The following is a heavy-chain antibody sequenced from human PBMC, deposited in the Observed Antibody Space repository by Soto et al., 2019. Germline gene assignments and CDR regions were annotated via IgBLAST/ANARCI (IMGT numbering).Heavy chain of an antibody. D-gene: IGHD3-16*01. Sequence: GGSRRVSWAAAGLKVGTKYVSWVRQAPGKGLEWVSVIYSGGSTFYADSVRGRFTISSDNSKNTVNLQMNSLRAEDTAVYYCARDPWAADYWGQGTLVTVSS. CDR1: GLKVGTKY. J-gene: IGHJ4*02. CDR3: ARDPWAADY. V-gene: IGHV3-66*01. CDR2: IYSGGST.